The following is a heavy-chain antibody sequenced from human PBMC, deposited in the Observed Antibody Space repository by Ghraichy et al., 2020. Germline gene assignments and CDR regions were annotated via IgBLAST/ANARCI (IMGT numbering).Heavy chain of an antibody. CDR2: IYGDGAT. J-gene: IGHJ4*02. CDR1: GFSFHTHC. D-gene: IGHD2-21*02. CDR3: ARTSIVVLPATGLGENYFDY. Sequence: GESLNISCVASGFSFHTHCMSWVRQAPGEGLEWVANIYGDGATFYADSLKGRFTISRDNAKNSLSLEMTSLRAEDAAVYYCARTSIVVLPATGLGENYFDYWGQGTLVTVSS. V-gene: IGHV3-7*03.